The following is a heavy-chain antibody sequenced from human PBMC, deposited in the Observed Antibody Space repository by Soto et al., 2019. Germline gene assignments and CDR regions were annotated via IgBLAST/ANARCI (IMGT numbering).Heavy chain of an antibody. CDR1: GGSFSGYY. J-gene: IGHJ6*02. CDR3: ARDRGGAMVRGKSYYYYYGMDV. D-gene: IGHD3-10*01. CDR2: INHSGST. Sequence: PSETLSLTCAVYGGSFSGYYWSWIRQPPGKGLEWIGEINHSGSTNYNPSLKSRVTISVDTSKNQFSLKLSSVTAADTAVYYCARDRGGAMVRGKSYYYYYGMDVWGQGTTVTVSS. V-gene: IGHV4-34*01.